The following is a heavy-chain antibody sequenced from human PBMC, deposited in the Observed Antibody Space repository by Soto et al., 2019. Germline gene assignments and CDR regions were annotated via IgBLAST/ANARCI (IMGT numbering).Heavy chain of an antibody. CDR2: IFYSGST. CDR1: GGSISSSSYY. D-gene: IGHD5-18*01. CDR3: VCIFSVGYGYGFYYYGMDV. V-gene: IGHV4-39*01. Sequence: PSETLSLTCTVSGGSISSSSYYWGRVRQPPGKGLEWIGSIFYSGSTYYNPSLKSRVTISVDTSKNQVSLKLSSVIAADTAMYYCVCIFSVGYGYGFYYYGMDVWGQGTTVTVSS. J-gene: IGHJ6*02.